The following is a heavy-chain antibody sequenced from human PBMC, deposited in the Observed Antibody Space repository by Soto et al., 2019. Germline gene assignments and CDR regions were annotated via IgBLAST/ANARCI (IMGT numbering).Heavy chain of an antibody. D-gene: IGHD2-2*02. V-gene: IGHV3-53*01. Sequence: GGSLRLSCAASGFTVSSNFMIWVRQAPGMGLEWVSVVYSGGRTSYADSVKGRFTISRDSPENTLYLQMSNLRVEDTAVYYCARADGCAAGTCYTGTYWYFDLWGRGTLVTVSS. CDR2: VYSGGRT. CDR3: ARADGCAAGTCYTGTYWYFDL. CDR1: GFTVSSNF. J-gene: IGHJ2*01.